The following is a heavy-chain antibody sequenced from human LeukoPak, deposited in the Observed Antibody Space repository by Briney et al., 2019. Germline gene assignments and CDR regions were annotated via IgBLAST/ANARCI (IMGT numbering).Heavy chain of an antibody. Sequence: PGGSLRLSCAASGFTFSSYAMSWVRQAPGKGLEWISAISGSGGSTYYADSVKGRFTISRDNYKNTLLLQMNSITAEDTAVYYSAKELGVVNKFPGFDYWGQGILVTVS. CDR2: ISGSGGST. V-gene: IGHV3-23*01. CDR3: AKELGVVNKFPGFDY. D-gene: IGHD3-3*01. J-gene: IGHJ4*02. CDR1: GFTFSSYA.